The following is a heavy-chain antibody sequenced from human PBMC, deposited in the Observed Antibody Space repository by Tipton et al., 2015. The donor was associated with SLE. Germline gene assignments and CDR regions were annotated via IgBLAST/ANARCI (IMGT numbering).Heavy chain of an antibody. D-gene: IGHD2-15*01. CDR3: ARGEWWTGDVDY. CDR1: GGSISSGNYY. V-gene: IGHV4-39*07. CDR2: MFYSGRT. J-gene: IGHJ4*02. Sequence: TLSLTCTVSGGSISSGNYYWGWIRQPPGKGLEWIGSMFYSGRTYYNPSLKSRVSISVDTSKNQFFLKLSSVTAADTAVYYCARGEWWTGDVDYWGQGTLVTVSS.